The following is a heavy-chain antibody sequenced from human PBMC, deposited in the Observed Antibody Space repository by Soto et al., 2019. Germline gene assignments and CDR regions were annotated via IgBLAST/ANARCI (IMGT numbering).Heavy chain of an antibody. CDR3: ARELSSGMDV. Sequence: QVQLQESGPGLVKPSETLSLTCTVSGASINSHYWTWIRQPPGKGLEWIRSIYFSGSTNYNPSLKVRGRLSGDRATSQFSLNLTSVPAADTAMYYCARELSSGMDVWGQGTTVIVSS. J-gene: IGHJ6*02. V-gene: IGHV4-59*11. CDR1: GASINSHY. CDR2: IYFSGST.